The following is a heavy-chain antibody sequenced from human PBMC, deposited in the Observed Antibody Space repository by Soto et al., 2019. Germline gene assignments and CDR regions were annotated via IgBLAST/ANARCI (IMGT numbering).Heavy chain of an antibody. J-gene: IGHJ4*02. D-gene: IGHD3-16*01. V-gene: IGHV3-23*01. CDR2: ISGSGGTSL. CDR1: GFTFSSYA. Sequence: GGSLRLSCAASGFTFSSYAMSWVRQAPGKGLEWVSAISGSGGTSLDYADSVRGRFTISRDNAKNTLYLQMNSLRGEDSAVYYCARDLTGYVADYWGQGTLVTVLL. CDR3: ARDLTGYVADY.